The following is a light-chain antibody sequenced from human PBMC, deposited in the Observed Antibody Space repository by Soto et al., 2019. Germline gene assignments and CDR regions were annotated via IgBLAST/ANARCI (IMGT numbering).Light chain of an antibody. Sequence: QSVLTQPPSASGTPGQRVTISCSGSSSNIGSNYVYWYQQLPGTAPKLLIYRNNKRPSGVPDRFSGYKSGTSASLAISGLRSEDEADYYCAAWDDSLSGGVFGGGTKLTVL. V-gene: IGLV1-47*01. CDR1: SSNIGSNY. CDR2: RNN. J-gene: IGLJ3*02. CDR3: AAWDDSLSGGV.